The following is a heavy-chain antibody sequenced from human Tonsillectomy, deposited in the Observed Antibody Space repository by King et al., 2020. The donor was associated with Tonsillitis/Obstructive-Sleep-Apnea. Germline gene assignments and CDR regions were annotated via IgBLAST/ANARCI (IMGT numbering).Heavy chain of an antibody. CDR1: GFTFSSYA. D-gene: IGHD5-18*01. J-gene: IGHJ4*02. Sequence: VQLVESGGGVVQPGRSLRLSCAASGFTFSSYAMHWVRQAPGKGLEWVAVISYDGSNKYYADSVKGRFTISRDNSKNTLYLQMNSLRAEDTAVYYCARDAGYSYGKLQGWGQGTLVTVSS. V-gene: IGHV3-30*04. CDR3: ARDAGYSYGKLQG. CDR2: ISYDGSNK.